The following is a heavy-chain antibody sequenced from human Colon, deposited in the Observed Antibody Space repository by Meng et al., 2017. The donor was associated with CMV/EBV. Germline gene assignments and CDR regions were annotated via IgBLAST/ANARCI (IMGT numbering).Heavy chain of an antibody. CDR2: IYFNQST. J-gene: IGHJ4*02. V-gene: IGHV4-59*08. CDR1: GGSVGNYY. D-gene: IGHD4/OR15-4a*01. Sequence: LTSTVSGGSVGNYYWSWIRQPPGKGLEWIDYIYFNQSTTYNPSLKSRVTISMDTSKNQFSLQLGSVTAADTAIYCCAKHDYGDPFDSWGQGTLVTVSS. CDR3: AKHDYGDPFDS.